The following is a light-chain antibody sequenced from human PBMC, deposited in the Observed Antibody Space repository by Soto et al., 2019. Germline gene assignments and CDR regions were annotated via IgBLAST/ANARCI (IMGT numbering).Light chain of an antibody. CDR3: IAYTSNSILL. J-gene: IGLJ3*02. V-gene: IGLV2-14*01. CDR1: TSDVGTYDY. Sequence: QSVLTQPASVSGSPGQSITVSCTGSTSDVGTYDYVSWYQHHPGKAPKLIISEVNKRPSGVSNRFSGSKSGNTASLTISGLQAEDEADYYCIAYTSNSILLFGGGTKQTVL. CDR2: EVN.